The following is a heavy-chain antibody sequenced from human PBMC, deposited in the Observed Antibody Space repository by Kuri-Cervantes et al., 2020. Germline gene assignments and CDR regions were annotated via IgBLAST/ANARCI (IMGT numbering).Heavy chain of an antibody. V-gene: IGHV4-31*03. CDR1: GGSISSGDYY. D-gene: IGHD1-1*01. J-gene: IGHJ5*02. CDR2: IYYSGST. Sequence: SETLSLTCTVSGGSISSGDYYWNWIRQHPGKGLEWIGYIYYSGSTYYNPSLKSRVTISVDTSKNKFSLKLSSVTVADTAVYYCARETGWFDPWGQGALVTVSS. CDR3: ARETGWFDP.